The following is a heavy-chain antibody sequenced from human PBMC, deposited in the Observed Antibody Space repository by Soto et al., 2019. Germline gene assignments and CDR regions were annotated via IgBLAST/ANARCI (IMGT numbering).Heavy chain of an antibody. CDR2: IIPILGIA. J-gene: IGHJ4*02. V-gene: IGHV1-69*02. D-gene: IGHD3-22*01. CDR3: AKLLNYGRSGYPVDY. Sequence: GASVKVSCKASGGTFSSYISWVRQAPGQGLEWMGRIIPILGIANYAQKFQGRVTITADKSTSTAYMELSSLRSEDTAVYYCAKLLNYGRSGYPVDYWGQGTLVTVS. CDR1: GGTFSSY.